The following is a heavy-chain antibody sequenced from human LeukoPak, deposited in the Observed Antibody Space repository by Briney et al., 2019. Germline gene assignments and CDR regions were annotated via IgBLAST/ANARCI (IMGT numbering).Heavy chain of an antibody. V-gene: IGHV4-61*02. CDR3: ARYKLGWFDP. CDR1: GGSISGVSYF. CDR2: ISASGST. J-gene: IGHJ5*02. Sequence: SETLSLTCTVSGGSISGVSYFWSWIRQPAGKGLEWIGRISASGSTNFNPSLKSRVTMSVDTSENQFFLKLSSVTAADTAVYYCARYKLGWFDPWGQGTLVTVSS. D-gene: IGHD1-1*01.